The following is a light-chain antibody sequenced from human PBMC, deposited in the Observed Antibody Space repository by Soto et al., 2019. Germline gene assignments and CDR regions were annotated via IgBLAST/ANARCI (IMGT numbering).Light chain of an antibody. CDR2: DAS. Sequence: DIQLTQSPSTLSASVGDRVTITCRASQSIRTWLAWYQQKPGKAPRLLIYDASSLESGVPSRFSGSGSRTECTLTISSLQPDDFATYYCQQYNSYPYTFGQGTKMEIK. CDR1: QSIRTW. CDR3: QQYNSYPYT. V-gene: IGKV1-5*01. J-gene: IGKJ2*01.